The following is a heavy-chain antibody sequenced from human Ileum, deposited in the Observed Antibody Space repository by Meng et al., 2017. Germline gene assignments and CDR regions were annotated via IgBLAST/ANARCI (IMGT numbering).Heavy chain of an antibody. D-gene: IGHD3-22*01. CDR3: ARSPAFDYDQTPVWLDP. V-gene: IGHV1-46*03. Sequence: QLQLVQSGAEVKKPGASLKVSCTTSGYSFTRFHIHCVRQTPGQGRQWMGLVSTGSGKTRYSQTFQDRVTMTRDTSTSTVHLELRSLTSEDTAVYFCARSPAFDYDQTPVWLDPWGQGTLVTVSS. CDR2: VSTGSGKT. CDR1: GYSFTRFH. J-gene: IGHJ5*02.